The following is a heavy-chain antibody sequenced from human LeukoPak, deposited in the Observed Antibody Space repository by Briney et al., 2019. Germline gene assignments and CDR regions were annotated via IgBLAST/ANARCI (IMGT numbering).Heavy chain of an antibody. CDR3: AKGMVRGVTADY. Sequence: GGSLRLSCAASGFTFSSYGMHWVRQAPGKGLEWVAVISYDGSSKYYADSVKGRFTISRDNSKNTLYLQMNSLRAEDTAVYYCAKGMVRGVTADYWGQGTLVTVSS. D-gene: IGHD3-10*01. CDR1: GFTFSSYG. V-gene: IGHV3-30*18. J-gene: IGHJ4*02. CDR2: ISYDGSSK.